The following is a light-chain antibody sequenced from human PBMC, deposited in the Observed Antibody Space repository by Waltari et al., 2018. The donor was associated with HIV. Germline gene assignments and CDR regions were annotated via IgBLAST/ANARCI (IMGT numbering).Light chain of an antibody. CDR3: NSRDSSGHHLV. CDR2: GDN. J-gene: IGLJ1*01. CDR1: SLRSYY. V-gene: IGLV3-19*01. Sequence: SSELTQDPAVSVALGQTVRITCQGASLRSYYASWYQQKPGQAPLLVVYGDNKRPSGIPDRFSGSSSGNTASLTSTGAQAEDEADYYCNSRDSSGHHLVFAAATTVTVL.